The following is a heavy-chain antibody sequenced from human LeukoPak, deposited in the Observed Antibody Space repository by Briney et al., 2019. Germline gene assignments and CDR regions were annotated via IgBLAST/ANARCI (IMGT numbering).Heavy chain of an antibody. J-gene: IGHJ3*02. D-gene: IGHD2-15*01. V-gene: IGHV5-51*01. Sequence: GESLKISCKGSGYSFTSYWIGWVRQMPGKGLEWMGIIYPGDSDTSYSPSFQGQVTISADKSISTAYLQWSSLKASDTAMYYCARRWSYCSGGSCYPKDAFDIWGQGTMVTVSS. CDR3: ARRWSYCSGGSCYPKDAFDI. CDR2: IYPGDSDT. CDR1: GYSFTSYW.